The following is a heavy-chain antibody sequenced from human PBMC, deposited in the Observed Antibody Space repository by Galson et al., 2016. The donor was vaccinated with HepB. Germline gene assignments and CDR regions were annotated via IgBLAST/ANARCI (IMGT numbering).Heavy chain of an antibody. Sequence: SETLSLTCTVSGRSVSGGTYFWGWIRQPPGKGLEWIGMIYYAGVTHYNPSLESRVTISVDTSKTQFSLRLSSLTAAGTSVYYCARSSGSRNGYFDYWGQGALVTVSS. V-gene: IGHV4-39*01. CDR3: ARSSGSRNGYFDY. CDR2: IYYAGVT. D-gene: IGHD1-26*01. CDR1: GRSVSGGTYF. J-gene: IGHJ4*02.